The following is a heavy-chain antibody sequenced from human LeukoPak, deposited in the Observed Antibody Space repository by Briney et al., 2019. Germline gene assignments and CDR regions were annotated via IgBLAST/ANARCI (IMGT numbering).Heavy chain of an antibody. CDR3: ARLGGYGSGSMGYYYYGMDV. J-gene: IGHJ6*04. Sequence: GESLKISCKGSEYSFTSYWIGWVRQMPGKGLEWMGIIYPGDSDTRYSPSFQGQVTISADKSISTAYLQWSSLKASDTAMYYCARLGGYGSGSMGYYYYGMDVWGKGTTVTVSS. CDR2: IYPGDSDT. D-gene: IGHD3-10*01. V-gene: IGHV5-51*01. CDR1: EYSFTSYW.